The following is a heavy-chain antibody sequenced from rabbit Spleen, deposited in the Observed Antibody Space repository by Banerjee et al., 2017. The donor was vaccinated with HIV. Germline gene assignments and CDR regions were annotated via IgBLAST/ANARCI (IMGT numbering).Heavy chain of an antibody. CDR1: GFPFSNKAV. Sequence: QSLEESGGDLVKPEGSLTLTCTASGFPFSNKAVMCWVRQAPGKGLEWIACINAVTGKAVYASWAKGRFTFSKTSSTTVTLQMTSLTAADTATYFCARDAGTSFSTYGMDLWGPGPWSPS. D-gene: IGHD8-1*01. V-gene: IGHV1S40*01. J-gene: IGHJ6*01. CDR3: ARDAGTSFSTYGMDL. CDR2: INAVTGKA.